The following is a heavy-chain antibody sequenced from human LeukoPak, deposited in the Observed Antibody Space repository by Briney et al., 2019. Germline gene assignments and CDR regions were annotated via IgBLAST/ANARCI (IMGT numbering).Heavy chain of an antibody. Sequence: GGSLRLSCAASGFTVSSNYMSWVRQAPGKGLEGVTIIYSAGSTYYADSVRGRFTISRDNSKNTVCLQMNSLRAEDTAVYYCASGGLGARKYYSDPFHYWGQGTLVTVSS. CDR1: GFTVSSNY. CDR3: ASGGLGARKYYSDPFHY. CDR2: IYSAGST. J-gene: IGHJ4*02. V-gene: IGHV3-53*01. D-gene: IGHD3-10*01.